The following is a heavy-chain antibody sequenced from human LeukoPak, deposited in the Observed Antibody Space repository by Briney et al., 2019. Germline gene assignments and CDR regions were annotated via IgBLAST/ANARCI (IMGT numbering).Heavy chain of an antibody. Sequence: GGSLRLSCAASGFTFSSYAMHWVRQAPGKGLEWVAVISYDGSNKYYADSVKGRFTISRDNPKNTLYLQMNSLRAEDTAVYYCAKGWVTPFDYWGQGTLVTVSS. CDR1: GFTFSSYA. J-gene: IGHJ4*02. CDR3: AKGWVTPFDY. D-gene: IGHD2-21*02. V-gene: IGHV3-30-3*01. CDR2: ISYDGSNK.